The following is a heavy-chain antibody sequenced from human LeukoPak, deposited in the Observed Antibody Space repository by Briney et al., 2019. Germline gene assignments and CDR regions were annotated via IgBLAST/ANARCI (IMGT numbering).Heavy chain of an antibody. CDR1: GGSISSGGYY. CDR3: ARGVYCSGGSCYEDY. J-gene: IGHJ4*02. CDR2: INHSGST. Sequence: KPSQTLSLTCTVSGGSISSGGYYWSWIRQHPGKGLEWIGEINHSGSTNYNPSLKSRVTISVDTSKNQFSLKLSSVTAADTAVYYCARGVYCSGGSCYEDYWGQGTLVTVSS. D-gene: IGHD2-15*01. V-gene: IGHV4-31*03.